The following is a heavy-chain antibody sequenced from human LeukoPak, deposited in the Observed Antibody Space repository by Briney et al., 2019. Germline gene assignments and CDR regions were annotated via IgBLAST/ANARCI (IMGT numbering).Heavy chain of an antibody. V-gene: IGHV3-53*01. CDR2: IYSGGST. CDR3: ALADAFDI. J-gene: IGHJ3*02. Sequence: GGSLRLSCAASGFTVSSNYMRGVRQAPGKGLEGVSVIYSGGSTYYADSVKGRFTISRDNSKNTLYLQMNSLRAEDTAVYYCALADAFDIWGQGTMVTVSS. CDR1: GFTVSSNY.